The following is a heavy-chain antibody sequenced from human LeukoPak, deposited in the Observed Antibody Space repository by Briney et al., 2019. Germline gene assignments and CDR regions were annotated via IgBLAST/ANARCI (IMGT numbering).Heavy chain of an antibody. J-gene: IGHJ3*02. CDR2: IHSGGST. V-gene: IGHV4-61*02. Sequence: SETLSLTCTASGGSITSGPYYWSWIRRPAGKGLEWIGRIHSGGSTRHNASLKSRVTISLDTSKNQVSLKLTSMTAADTAVYYCARVSAYYYSSGYKGAIDIWGQGTMVTVSS. CDR1: GGSITSGPYY. D-gene: IGHD3-22*01. CDR3: ARVSAYYYSSGYKGAIDI.